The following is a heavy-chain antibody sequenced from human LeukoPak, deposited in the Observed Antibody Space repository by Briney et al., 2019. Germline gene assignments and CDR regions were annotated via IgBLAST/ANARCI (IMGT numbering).Heavy chain of an antibody. V-gene: IGHV4-39*01. CDR2: IYYSGNT. Sequence: SETLSLTCTASSGSISSNTYYWDWIRQPPGKGLEWIGSIYYSGNTYYNPSLKSRVTISVDTSKNQFSLKLSSVTAADTAVYYCATTYCTNGVCYKPRGNWFDPWGQGTLVTVSS. CDR3: ATTYCTNGVCYKPRGNWFDP. J-gene: IGHJ5*02. D-gene: IGHD2-8*01. CDR1: SGSISSNTYY.